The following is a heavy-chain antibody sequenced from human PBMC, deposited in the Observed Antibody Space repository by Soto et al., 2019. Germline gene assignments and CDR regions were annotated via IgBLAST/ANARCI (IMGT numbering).Heavy chain of an antibody. V-gene: IGHV3-23*01. CDR2: ISGSGGST. J-gene: IGHJ6*02. CDR1: GFNFRSYA. CDR3: AKDRPYLAPYYYGMDV. Sequence: PGGSLRRSCAASGFNFRSYAMSWISQDPGKGLEWVSAISGSGGSTYYADSVKGRFTISRDNSKNTLYLQMNSLRAEDTAVYYCAKDRPYLAPYYYGMDVWGQGTTVTVSS.